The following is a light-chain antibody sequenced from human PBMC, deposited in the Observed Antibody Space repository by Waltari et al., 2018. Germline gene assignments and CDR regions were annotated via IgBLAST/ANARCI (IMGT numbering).Light chain of an antibody. V-gene: IGLV2-14*01. J-gene: IGLJ3*02. CDR2: DVS. Sequence: QSALTQPASVSGSPGQSITISCTGPSSDVGGYKYVSWYQQHPGKVPKIMIYDVSNRPSGVSNRFSGSKSGNTASLTISGLQAEDEADYYCSSYTSSSTWVFGGGTKLTVL. CDR3: SSYTSSSTWV. CDR1: SSDVGGYKY.